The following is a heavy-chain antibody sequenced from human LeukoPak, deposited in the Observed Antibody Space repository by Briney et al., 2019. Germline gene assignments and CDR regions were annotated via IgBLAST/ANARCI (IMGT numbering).Heavy chain of an antibody. Sequence: SETLSLTCAVYGGSFSGYYWSWIRQPPGKGLEWLGEINHSGRTNYNPSLKSRITTSVDTSKNQFSLKLSSVTAADTAVYYCARGRGLRFDYWGQGTLVTVCS. V-gene: IGHV4-34*01. CDR1: GGSFSGYY. D-gene: IGHD3-10*01. J-gene: IGHJ4*02. CDR2: INHSGRT. CDR3: ARGRGLRFDY.